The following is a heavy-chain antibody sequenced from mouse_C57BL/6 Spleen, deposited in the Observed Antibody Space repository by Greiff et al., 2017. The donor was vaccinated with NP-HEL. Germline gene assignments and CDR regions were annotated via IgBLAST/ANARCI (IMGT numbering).Heavy chain of an antibody. CDR3: TTGGVSTMISYFDY. CDR1: GFNIKDDY. J-gene: IGHJ2*01. CDR2: IDPENGDT. Sequence: EVQLKESGAELVRPGASVKLSCTASGFNIKDDYMHWVKQRPEQGLEWIGWIDPENGDTEYASKFKGKATITADTSSNTAYLQLSSLTSEDTAVYYCTTGGVSTMISYFDYWGQGTTLTVSS. V-gene: IGHV14-4*01. D-gene: IGHD2-4*01.